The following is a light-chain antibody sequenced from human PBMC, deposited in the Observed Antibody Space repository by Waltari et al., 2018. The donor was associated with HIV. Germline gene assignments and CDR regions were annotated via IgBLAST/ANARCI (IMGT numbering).Light chain of an antibody. CDR3: QSADSTGSYPDV. V-gene: IGLV3-25*03. CDR2: KDN. J-gene: IGLJ1*01. Sequence: SYELTQPPSVSVSPGQTASITCSGDDLPNQYAYWYQQKPGQAPLLVIYKDNERPSGIPERFSGSSSGTTVTLTISGVHTEDEADYYCQSADSTGSYPDVFGTGTKVTVL. CDR1: DLPNQY.